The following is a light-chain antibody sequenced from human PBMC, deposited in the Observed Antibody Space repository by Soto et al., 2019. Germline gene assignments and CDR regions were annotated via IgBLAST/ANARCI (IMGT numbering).Light chain of an antibody. Sequence: QSVLTQPPSVSAAPGQTVTISCSGSSSNVGHESVSWYQSLPGTAPKLLIYDNCKRPSGIPDRFSGSKSGTSATLGITGLQTGDEADYYCGTWDSTLNVWVFGGGTKLTVL. CDR2: DNC. J-gene: IGLJ3*02. CDR1: SSNVGHES. V-gene: IGLV1-51*01. CDR3: GTWDSTLNVWV.